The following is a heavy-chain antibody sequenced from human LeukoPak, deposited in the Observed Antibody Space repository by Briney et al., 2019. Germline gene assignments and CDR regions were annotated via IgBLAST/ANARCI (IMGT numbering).Heavy chain of an antibody. CDR3: ARIGAYSYGPQWYFDY. CDR2: ISYDGSNR. J-gene: IGHJ4*02. Sequence: PGGSLRLSCAASGFTFSSYGMHWVRQAPGKGLEWVAVISYDGSNRYYADSVKGRFTISRDNSKNTLYLQMNSLRAEDTAVYYCARIGAYSYGPQWYFDYWGQGTLVTVSS. D-gene: IGHD5-18*01. V-gene: IGHV3-30*03. CDR1: GFTFSSYG.